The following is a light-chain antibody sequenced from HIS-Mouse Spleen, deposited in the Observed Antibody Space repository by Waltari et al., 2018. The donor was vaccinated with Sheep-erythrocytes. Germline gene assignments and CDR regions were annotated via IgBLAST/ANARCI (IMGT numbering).Light chain of an antibody. CDR2: QDS. V-gene: IGLV3-1*01. Sequence: SYELTQPPSVSVSPGQKASITCSGEKLGDNTACWYQQQPGHSPVLVIYQDSKRPSGIPERFSGSNSGNTATLTISGTQAMDEADYYCQAWDSSTVVFGGGTKLTVL. J-gene: IGLJ2*01. CDR1: KLGDNT. CDR3: QAWDSSTVV.